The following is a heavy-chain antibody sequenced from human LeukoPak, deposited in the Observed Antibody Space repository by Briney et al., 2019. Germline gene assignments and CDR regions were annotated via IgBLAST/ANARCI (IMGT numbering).Heavy chain of an antibody. CDR3: ARDPPSGCYDFWSGYCILDY. Sequence: ASVKVSCKASGYTFTSYGISWVRQAPGQGGEWMGWISAYNGNTNYAQKLQGRVTMTTDTSTSTAYMELRSLRSDDTAVYYCARDPPSGCYDFWSGYCILDYWGQGTLVTVSS. CDR1: GYTFTSYG. J-gene: IGHJ4*02. CDR2: ISAYNGNT. V-gene: IGHV1-18*01. D-gene: IGHD3-3*01.